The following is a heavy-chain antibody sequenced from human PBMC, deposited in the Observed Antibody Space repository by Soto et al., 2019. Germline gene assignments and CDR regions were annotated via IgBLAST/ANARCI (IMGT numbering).Heavy chain of an antibody. CDR2: ISYDGSNK. V-gene: IGHV3-30*18. CDR1: GFTFSSYG. J-gene: IGHJ6*02. Sequence: PGGSLRLSCAASGFTFSSYGMHWVRQAPGKGLEWVAVISYDGSNKYYADSVKGRFTISRDNSKNTLYLQMNSLRAEDTAVYYCAKASIYYYYYYGMDVWGQGT. CDR3: AKASIYYYYYYGMDV. D-gene: IGHD3-3*01.